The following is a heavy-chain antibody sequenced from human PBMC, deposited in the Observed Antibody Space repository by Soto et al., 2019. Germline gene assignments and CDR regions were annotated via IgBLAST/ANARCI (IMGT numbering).Heavy chain of an antibody. CDR1: GGSFSGYY. CDR3: ARVRDWFDP. J-gene: IGHJ5*02. V-gene: IGHV4-34*01. CDR2: IDHSGYT. Sequence: PSETLSLTCAVYGGSFSGYYWNWIRQPPGKGLEWIGEIDHSGYTNYNPSLKSRVTISVDTSKNQFSLRLTSVTAADTAVYYCARVRDWFDPWGQEPWSPSPQ. D-gene: IGHD3-3*01.